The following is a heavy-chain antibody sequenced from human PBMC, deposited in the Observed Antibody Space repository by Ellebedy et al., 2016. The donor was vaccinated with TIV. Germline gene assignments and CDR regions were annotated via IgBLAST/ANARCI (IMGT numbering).Heavy chain of an antibody. CDR2: INHSGST. Sequence: SETLSLXXAVYGGSFSGYYWSWIRQPPGKGLEWIGEINHSGSTNYNPSLKSRVTISVDTSKNQFSLKLSSVTAADTAVYYCARGETDSSSWYNPFDYWGQGTLVTVSS. V-gene: IGHV4-34*01. J-gene: IGHJ4*02. D-gene: IGHD6-13*01. CDR3: ARGETDSSSWYNPFDY. CDR1: GGSFSGYY.